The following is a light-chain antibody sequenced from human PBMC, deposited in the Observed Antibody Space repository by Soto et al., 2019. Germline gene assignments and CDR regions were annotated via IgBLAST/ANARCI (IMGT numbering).Light chain of an antibody. J-gene: IGLJ3*02. CDR3: AGWDDILNGWL. CDR1: SSNIGKNT. Sequence: QSVLTQPPSASGTPGQRVTISCSGGSSNIGKNTVNWYQQLPGTAPNLLIYSNNQRPSGVPDRFSGSKSGASASLAISGLQSEDEGDYYCAGWDDILNGWLFGGGTQLTVL. CDR2: SNN. V-gene: IGLV1-44*01.